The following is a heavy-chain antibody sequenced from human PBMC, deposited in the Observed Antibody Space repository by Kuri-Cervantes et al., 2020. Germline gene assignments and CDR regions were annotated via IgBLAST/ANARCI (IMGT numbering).Heavy chain of an antibody. CDR3: ARTNDAFDI. V-gene: IGHV4-61*08. Sequence: SGPTLVKPTQTLTLTCTFSGFSLSTSGVGVGWIRQPPGKGLEWIGYIYYSGSTNYNPSLKSRVTISVDTSKNQFSLKLSSVTAADTAVYYCARTNDAFDIWGQGTMVTVSS. CDR2: IYYSGST. J-gene: IGHJ3*02. CDR1: GFSLSTSGVG.